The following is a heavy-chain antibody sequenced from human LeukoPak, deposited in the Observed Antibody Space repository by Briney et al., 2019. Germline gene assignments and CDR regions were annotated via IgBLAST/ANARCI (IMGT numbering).Heavy chain of an antibody. CDR1: GFTFSSYS. CDR3: AKGYGSGSYDYYYYGMDV. Sequence: GGSLRLSCAASGFTFSSYSMNWVRQARGKGLEWVSSISSSSSYIYYADSVEGRFTISRDNAKNSLYRQMTSLRAEDTAVYYCAKGYGSGSYDYYYYGMDVWGQGTTVTVSS. J-gene: IGHJ6*02. V-gene: IGHV3-21*01. CDR2: ISSSSSYI. D-gene: IGHD3-10*01.